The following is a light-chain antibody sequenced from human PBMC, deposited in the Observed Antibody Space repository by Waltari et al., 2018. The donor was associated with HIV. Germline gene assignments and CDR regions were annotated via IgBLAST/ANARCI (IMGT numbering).Light chain of an antibody. CDR3: AAWDDSLNGWV. V-gene: IGLV1-44*01. J-gene: IGLJ3*02. CDR2: SNN. Sequence: VTICCSGSSSNIGSNTLSWSQRLPGTAPKLLIYSNNQRPSGVPDRFSGSKSGTSASLAISGLQSEDEADYYCAAWDDSLNGWVFGGGTKLTVL. CDR1: SSNIGSNT.